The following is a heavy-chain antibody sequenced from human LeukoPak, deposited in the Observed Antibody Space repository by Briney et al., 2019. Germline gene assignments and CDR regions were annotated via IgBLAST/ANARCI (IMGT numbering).Heavy chain of an antibody. Sequence: PGGSLRLSCAASGFTFSKCVMSWVRQAPGTGLEWVSSISGPGGNTYYPDSVKDRFTISRDNSKNTLYLQMNSLRAEDTATYYCAITQNNYDSGSPNWFDPWGQGTLVTVSS. J-gene: IGHJ5*02. CDR3: AITQNNYDSGSPNWFDP. CDR2: ISGPGGNT. V-gene: IGHV3-23*01. D-gene: IGHD3-10*01. CDR1: GFTFSKCV.